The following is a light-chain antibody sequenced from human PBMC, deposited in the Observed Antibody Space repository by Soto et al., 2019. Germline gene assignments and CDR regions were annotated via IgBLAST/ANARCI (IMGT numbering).Light chain of an antibody. CDR2: EVT. V-gene: IGLV2-8*01. CDR3: SSYAGEKYFLF. J-gene: IGLJ2*01. CDR1: SSDVGGSNY. Sequence: QSALTQPPSASGSPGQSVTISCTGTSSDVGGSNYVSWFQQHPGKAPHLIIYEVTQRPSGVPDRFSGSKSGNTASLTVSGLQAEDEAYYYCSSYAGEKYFLFFGGGTKLTVL.